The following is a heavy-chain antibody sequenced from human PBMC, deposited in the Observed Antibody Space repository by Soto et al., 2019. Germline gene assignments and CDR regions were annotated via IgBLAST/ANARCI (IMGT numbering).Heavy chain of an antibody. CDR2: ISWNSGSI. J-gene: IGHJ4*02. V-gene: IGHV3-9*01. D-gene: IGHD3-22*01. Sequence: PGGSLRLSCAASGFTFDDYAMHWVRQAPGKGLEWVSGISWNSGSIGYADSVKGRFTISRDNAKNSLYLQMNSLRAEDTALYYCAKDFGTNYYDSSGYSYYFDYWGQGTLVTAPQ. CDR1: GFTFDDYA. CDR3: AKDFGTNYYDSSGYSYYFDY.